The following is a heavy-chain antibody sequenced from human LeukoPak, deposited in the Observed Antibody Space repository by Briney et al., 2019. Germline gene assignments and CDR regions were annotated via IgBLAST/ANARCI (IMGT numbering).Heavy chain of an antibody. J-gene: IGHJ4*02. CDR3: ARIPLCGSDCYLIDY. V-gene: IGHV3-21*01. CDR2: ISSISSYI. D-gene: IGHD2-21*02. CDR1: GFYFCSYS. Sequence: VGSLRLSCAASGFYFCSYSMNSVRPAPGGGLECVSSISSISSYIYYADSVKGRFTISRDNAKNSLYLQMNSLRAEDTAVYYCARIPLCGSDCYLIDYWGQGTLVTVSS.